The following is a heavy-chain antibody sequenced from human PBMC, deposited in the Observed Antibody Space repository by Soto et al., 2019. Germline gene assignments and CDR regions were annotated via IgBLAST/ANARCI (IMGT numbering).Heavy chain of an antibody. CDR1: GGIFSSNT. D-gene: IGHD2-21*02. Sequence: QVYLVQSGAEVKKPGSSVKTSCKASGGIFSSNTINWVRQAAGQGLEWMGGIIPLFGTANYAEKFQGRVTITADKSTKTEYMELTSLRSEDTAVYYCASKAACGGDCYASDSWGQGTLVTVSS. CDR3: ASKAACGGDCYASDS. V-gene: IGHV1-69*06. CDR2: IIPLFGTA. J-gene: IGHJ4*02.